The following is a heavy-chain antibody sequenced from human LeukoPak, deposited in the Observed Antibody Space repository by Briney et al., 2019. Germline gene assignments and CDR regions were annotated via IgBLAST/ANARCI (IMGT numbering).Heavy chain of an antibody. CDR2: IYYNGRT. V-gene: IGHV4-31*03. J-gene: IGHJ3*02. CDR3: AGLTMTDAFDI. Sequence: SQTLSLTCTLSGGSISSVGYYGSSIPQHPGEGLEWIGYIYYNGRTYYNPSLKSRVTISVDTSKNQFSLKVSSVTAADTAVYYCAGLTMTDAFDIWGQGTMVTVSS. D-gene: IGHD3-22*01. CDR1: GGSISSVGYY.